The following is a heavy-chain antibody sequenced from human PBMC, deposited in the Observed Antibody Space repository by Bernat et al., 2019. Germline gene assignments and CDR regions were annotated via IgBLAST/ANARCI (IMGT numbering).Heavy chain of an antibody. CDR3: AREGILRTFDI. CDR1: GFTFSSFW. CDR2: IKQDGSEE. J-gene: IGHJ3*02. V-gene: IGHV3-7*03. D-gene: IGHD3-10*01. Sequence: EVQLVESGGGLVQPGGSLRLSCAASGFTFSSFWMNWVRQAPGKGLEWVANIKQDGSEENFVDSVKGRFSISRDNAKNSLYLQMSGLRGEDTAVYYCAREGILRTFDIWGQGTMVTVSS.